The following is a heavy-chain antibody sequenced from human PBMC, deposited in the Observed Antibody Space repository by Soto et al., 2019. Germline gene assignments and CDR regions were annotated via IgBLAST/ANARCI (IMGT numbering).Heavy chain of an antibody. V-gene: IGHV2-5*02. Sequence: QITLKESGPTLVKPTQTLTLTCTFSGFSLSTSGVGVGWIRQPPGKALEWLAVVYWDDTKHYSPSLKSRLTTXKXXSKNQVVLTMTNMDPVDTATYFCAHKGYGDDPLDYWGKGTLVTVSS. J-gene: IGHJ4*02. CDR1: GFSLSTSGVG. D-gene: IGHD4-17*01. CDR2: VYWDDTK. CDR3: AHKGYGDDPLDY.